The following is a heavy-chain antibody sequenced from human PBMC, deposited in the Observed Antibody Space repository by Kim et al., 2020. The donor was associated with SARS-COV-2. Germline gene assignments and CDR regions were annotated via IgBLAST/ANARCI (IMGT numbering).Heavy chain of an antibody. V-gene: IGHV1-69*13. CDR1: GGTFRRYA. Sequence: SVKVSCKASGGTFRRYAISWVRQAPGQGLEWMGGIIPIFGTVNYAQKFLGRVTITADESTSTAYMELRSLRSEDTAVYYCARDAYDSSGYYYGVKDYWGQGTLVTVSS. CDR3: ARDAYDSSGYYYGVKDY. CDR2: IIPIFGTV. D-gene: IGHD3-22*01. J-gene: IGHJ4*02.